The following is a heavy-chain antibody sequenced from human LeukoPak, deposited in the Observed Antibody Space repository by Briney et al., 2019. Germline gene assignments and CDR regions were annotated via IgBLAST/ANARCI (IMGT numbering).Heavy chain of an antibody. D-gene: IGHD4-17*01. CDR1: GYTFTDYY. CDR3: ARALNDYGDYAPFNVVVP. CDR2: INPNSGVT. V-gene: IGHV1-2*02. Sequence: ASVKVSFMSSGYTFTDYYMHWVRQAPGQGLEWMGWINPNSGVTNYAQKFQGRVTMTRDTSISTAYMELSRLRSDDTAVYYCARALNDYGDYAPFNVVVPWGQETLFTVSS. J-gene: IGHJ5*02.